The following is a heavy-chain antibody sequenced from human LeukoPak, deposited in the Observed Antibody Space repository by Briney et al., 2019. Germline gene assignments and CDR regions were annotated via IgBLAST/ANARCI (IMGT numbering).Heavy chain of an antibody. D-gene: IGHD7-27*01. V-gene: IGHV3-15*01. CDR3: TTVSNWGSDKGPY. Sequence: GGSLRLSCAASGFTFSNAWTSWVRQAPGKGLEWVGRIKSKTDGGTTDYAAPVKGRFTISRDDSKNTLYLQMNSLKTEDTAVYYCTTVSNWGSDKGPYWGQGTLVTVSS. J-gene: IGHJ4*02. CDR2: IKSKTDGGTT. CDR1: GFTFSNAW.